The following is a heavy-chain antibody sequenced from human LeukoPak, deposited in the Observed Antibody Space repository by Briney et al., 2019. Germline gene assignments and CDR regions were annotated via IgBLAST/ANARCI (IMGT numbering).Heavy chain of an antibody. V-gene: IGHV1-69*04. CDR1: GGTFSSYA. J-gene: IGHJ4*02. CDR2: IIPILGIA. CDR3: ARRPYSGYDLDY. Sequence: GASVKVSCKASGGTFSSYAISWVRQAPGQGLEWMGRIIPILGIANYAQKFQGRVTITADKSTSTAYMELSSLRSEDTAVYYRARRPYSGYDLDYWGQGTLVTVSS. D-gene: IGHD5-12*01.